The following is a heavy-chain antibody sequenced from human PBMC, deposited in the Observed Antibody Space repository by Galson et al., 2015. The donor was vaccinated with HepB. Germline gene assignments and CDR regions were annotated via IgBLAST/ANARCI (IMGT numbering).Heavy chain of an antibody. J-gene: IGHJ4*02. CDR1: GFTFSSYS. CDR2: ISSSSSTI. D-gene: IGHD3-22*01. V-gene: IGHV3-48*01. Sequence: SLRLSCAASGFTFSSYSMNWVRQAPGKGLEWVSYISSSSSTIYYADSVKGRFTISRDNAKNSLYLQMNSLRAEDTAVYYCARDYSHYYDSSGYYGWGQGTLVTVSS. CDR3: ARDYSHYYDSSGYYG.